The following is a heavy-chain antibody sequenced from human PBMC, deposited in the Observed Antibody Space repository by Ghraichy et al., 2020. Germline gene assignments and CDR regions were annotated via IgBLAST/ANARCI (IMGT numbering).Heavy chain of an antibody. J-gene: IGHJ3*02. D-gene: IGHD1-1*01. V-gene: IGHV3-20*04. Sequence: GGSLRLSCVASGFKFGDYGMVWVRQVPGGGLEYVSRISWNRANLEYADSVKGRFTISRDNARNSLDLEMNSLRPDDTAVYYCTRNEGPGHNFDIWGQGTMVTVS. CDR1: GFKFGDYG. CDR2: ISWNRANL. CDR3: TRNEGPGHNFDI.